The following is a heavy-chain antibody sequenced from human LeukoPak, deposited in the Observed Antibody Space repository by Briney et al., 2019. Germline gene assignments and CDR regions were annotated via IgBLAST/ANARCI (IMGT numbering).Heavy chain of an antibody. Sequence: GGSLRLSCAASGFTFSSYSMNWVRQAPGKGLEWVSSISSSSSYIYYADSVKGRFTISRDNAKNSLYLQMNSLRAEDTAVYYCARDRTYYYGMDVWGQGTTVTVSS. CDR1: GFTFSSYS. V-gene: IGHV3-21*01. J-gene: IGHJ6*02. CDR2: ISSSSSYI. CDR3: ARDRTYYYGMDV.